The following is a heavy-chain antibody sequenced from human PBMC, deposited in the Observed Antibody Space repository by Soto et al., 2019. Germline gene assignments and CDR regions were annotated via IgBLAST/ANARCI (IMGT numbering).Heavy chain of an antibody. CDR1: VFTFSSYA. Sequence: GALRLSCAASVFTFSSYAMSWVRQAPGKGLEWVSAISGSGGSTYYADSVKGRFTISRDNSKNTLYLQMNSLRAEDTAVYYCAKSAYGDYVPSYFDYWGQGTLVTVSS. D-gene: IGHD4-17*01. V-gene: IGHV3-23*01. CDR2: ISGSGGST. CDR3: AKSAYGDYVPSYFDY. J-gene: IGHJ4*02.